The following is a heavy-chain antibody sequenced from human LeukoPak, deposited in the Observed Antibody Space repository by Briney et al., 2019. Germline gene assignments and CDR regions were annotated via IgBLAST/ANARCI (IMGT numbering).Heavy chain of an antibody. D-gene: IGHD2-2*01. CDR3: AKGRCSSTSCYYYYYYMDV. Sequence: GGSLRLSCAASGFLFTNYGMSWVRQAPGKGLEWVAGVGISATSTYYAGSVKGRFTVSRDNSKNTLYLQMNSLRAEDTAVYYCAKGRCSSTSCYYYYYYMDVWGKGTTVTVSS. J-gene: IGHJ6*03. CDR1: GFLFTNYG. V-gene: IGHV3-23*05. CDR2: VGISATST.